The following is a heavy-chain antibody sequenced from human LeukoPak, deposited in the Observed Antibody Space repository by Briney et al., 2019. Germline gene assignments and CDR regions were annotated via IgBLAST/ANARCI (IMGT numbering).Heavy chain of an antibody. CDR3: ASHYNFYYHYYYMDV. CDR2: ISSSGSSI. V-gene: IGHV3-11*01. D-gene: IGHD5-24*01. Sequence: GGSLRLSCVVSGFTFDDYGMSWVRQAPGKGLEWGSYISSSGSSIYYADSVKGRFTISRDNAKNSVYLQMNSLRAEDTAVYYCASHYNFYYHYYYMDVWGKGTTVTISS. CDR1: GFTFDDYG. J-gene: IGHJ6*03.